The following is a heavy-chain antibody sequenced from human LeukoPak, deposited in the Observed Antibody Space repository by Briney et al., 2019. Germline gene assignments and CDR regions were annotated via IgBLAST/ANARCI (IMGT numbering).Heavy chain of an antibody. CDR3: ATTGVMVRGVVTVY. CDR2: IKQDGSEK. D-gene: IGHD3-10*01. V-gene: IGHV3-7*01. J-gene: IGHJ4*02. Sequence: PGGSLRLSCAASGFTFSSYWMSWVRQAPGKGLEWVANIKQDGSEKYYVDSVKGRFTISRDNAKNSLYLQMNSLRAEDTAVYYCATTGVMVRGVVTVYWGQGTLVTVSS. CDR1: GFTFSSYW.